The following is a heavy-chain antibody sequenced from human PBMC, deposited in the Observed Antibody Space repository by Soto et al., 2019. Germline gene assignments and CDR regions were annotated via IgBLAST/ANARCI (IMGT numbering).Heavy chain of an antibody. CDR1: GFTFSSYS. Sequence: GGSLRLSCAASGFTFSSYSMNWVRQAPGKGLEWVSSISSSSSYIYYADSVKGRFTISRDNAKNSLYLQMNSLRAEDTAVYYCALTGGGVSNYYGMDVWGQGTTVTVYS. D-gene: IGHD3-16*01. V-gene: IGHV3-21*01. J-gene: IGHJ6*02. CDR2: ISSSSSYI. CDR3: ALTGGGVSNYYGMDV.